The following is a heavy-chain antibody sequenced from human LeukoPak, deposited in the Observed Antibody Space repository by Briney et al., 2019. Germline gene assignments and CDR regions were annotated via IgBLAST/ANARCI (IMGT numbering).Heavy chain of an antibody. D-gene: IGHD2-2*01. V-gene: IGHV4-34*01. CDR1: GGSFSGYY. J-gene: IGHJ6*02. CDR3: ARSVVPAEDYYYGMDV. Sequence: SETLSLTCAVYGGSFSGYYWSWLRQPPGKGPEWIGEINHSGSTNYNPSLKSRVTISVDTSKNQFSLKLSSVTAADTAVYYCARSVVPAEDYYYGMDVWGQGTTVTVSS. CDR2: INHSGST.